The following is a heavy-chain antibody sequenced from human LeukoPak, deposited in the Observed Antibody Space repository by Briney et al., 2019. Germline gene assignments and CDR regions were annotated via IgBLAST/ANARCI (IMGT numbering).Heavy chain of an antibody. Sequence: SETLSPTCTVSGDSISPSSYYWGWIRQPPGKGLDWIGSIYYSGSTYYNPSLKSQVTISMDTSKNQFSLKLSSVTAADTAVYYCAASSYDSSGPHGSWGQGILVTVSS. D-gene: IGHD3-22*01. V-gene: IGHV4-39*01. J-gene: IGHJ1*01. CDR2: IYYSGST. CDR3: AASSYDSSGPHGS. CDR1: GDSISPSSYY.